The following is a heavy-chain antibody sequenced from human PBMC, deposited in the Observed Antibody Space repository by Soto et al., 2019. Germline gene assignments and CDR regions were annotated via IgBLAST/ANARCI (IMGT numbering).Heavy chain of an antibody. CDR1: GYTFTNFA. V-gene: IGHV1-3*05. CDR3: ARARPTYGENVEYFQY. CDR2: INAGNGDT. J-gene: IGHJ1*01. Sequence: QVQLVQSGAEEKKPGASVKISCKSSGYTFTNFAIHWVRQAPGQGLEWMGWINAGNGDTKYSQNFQGRVTITRDTSASTAYVEVNTLRSEDTAMYFCARARPTYGENVEYFQYWGQGTLVTVSS. D-gene: IGHD4-17*01.